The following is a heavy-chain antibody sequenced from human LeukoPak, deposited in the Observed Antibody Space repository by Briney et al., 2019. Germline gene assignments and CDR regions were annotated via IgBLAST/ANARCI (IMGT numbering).Heavy chain of an antibody. CDR3: ARSSKGKATVTTFPLYFDY. J-gene: IGHJ4*02. D-gene: IGHD4-11*01. CDR1: GFTFSSYA. Sequence: AGGSLRLSCAASGFTFSSYAMHWVRQAPGKGLEWVAVISYDGSNKYYADSVKGRFTISRDNSKNTLYLQMNSLRAEDTAVYYCARSSKGKATVTTFPLYFDYWGQGTLVTVSS. V-gene: IGHV3-30-3*01. CDR2: ISYDGSNK.